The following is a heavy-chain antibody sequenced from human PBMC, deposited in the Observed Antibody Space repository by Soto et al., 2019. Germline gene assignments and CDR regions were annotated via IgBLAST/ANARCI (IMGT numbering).Heavy chain of an antibody. V-gene: IGHV1-18*01. CDR2: ISAYNGNT. Sequence: ASVKVSCKASGYTFTSYGISWVRQAPGQGLEWMGWISAYNGNTNFAQKLQGRVTMTTDTSTSTAYMELRSLRSDDTAVYYCAREGQWLVRYYYYGMDVWGQGTTVTVSS. D-gene: IGHD6-19*01. CDR1: GYTFTSYG. J-gene: IGHJ6*02. CDR3: AREGQWLVRYYYYGMDV.